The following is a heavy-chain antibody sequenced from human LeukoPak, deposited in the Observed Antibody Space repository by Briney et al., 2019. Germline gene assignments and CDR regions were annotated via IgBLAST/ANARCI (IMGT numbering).Heavy chain of an antibody. CDR2: INHSGST. Sequence: PSETLSLTCAVYGGSFSGYYWSWIRQPPGKGLEWIGEINHSGSTNYNPSLKSRVTISVDTSKNQFSLKLSSVTAADTAVYYCARLHTYYYGSGSYYKSPSDYWGQGTLVTVSS. J-gene: IGHJ4*02. V-gene: IGHV4-34*01. CDR3: ARLHTYYYGSGSYYKSPSDY. CDR1: GGSFSGYY. D-gene: IGHD3-10*01.